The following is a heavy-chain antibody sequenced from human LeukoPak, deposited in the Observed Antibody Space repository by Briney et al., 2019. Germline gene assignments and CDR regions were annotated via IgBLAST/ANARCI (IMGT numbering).Heavy chain of an antibody. D-gene: IGHD2-15*01. J-gene: IGHJ4*02. V-gene: IGHV3-30-3*01. CDR3: AKSVVVITFRFDD. CDR2: ISYDGSNK. CDR1: GFTFSSYA. Sequence: PGGSLRLSCAASGFTFSSYAMHWVRQAPGKGLEWVAVISYDGSNKYYADSVKGRFTISRDNSKNTLYLQMNSLRAEDTAVYYCAKSVVVITFRFDDWSQGALVTVSS.